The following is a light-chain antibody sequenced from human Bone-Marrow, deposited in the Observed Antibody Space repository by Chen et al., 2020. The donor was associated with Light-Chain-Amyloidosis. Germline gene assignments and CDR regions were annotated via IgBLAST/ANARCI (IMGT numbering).Light chain of an antibody. Sequence: SYVLAQPSSVSGAQGQTATIACGGNNIGSTSAHWYQQTPGQAPLLVVYDDSDRPSGIPERLSGSNAGNTATLTISRVEAGDEADYYCQVWDRSSDRPVFGGGTKLTVL. CDR3: QVWDRSSDRPV. CDR2: DDS. CDR1: NIGSTS. J-gene: IGLJ3*02. V-gene: IGLV3-21*02.